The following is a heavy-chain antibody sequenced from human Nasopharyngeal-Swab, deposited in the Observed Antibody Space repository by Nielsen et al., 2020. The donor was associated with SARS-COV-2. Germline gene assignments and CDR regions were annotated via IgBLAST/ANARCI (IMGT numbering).Heavy chain of an antibody. D-gene: IGHD1-20*01. CDR3: VRDYNWRLDY. J-gene: IGHJ4*02. CDR1: GFTFSSYA. CDR2: ISYVGTNK. V-gene: IGHV3-30-3*01. Sequence: GGSLRLSCSASGFTFSSYAMHWVRQSPGKGLEWVALISYVGTNKDYADSVKGRFTLSRDNSINTLYLQMNSLRPEDTALYYCVRDYNWRLDYWGQGTLVTVSS.